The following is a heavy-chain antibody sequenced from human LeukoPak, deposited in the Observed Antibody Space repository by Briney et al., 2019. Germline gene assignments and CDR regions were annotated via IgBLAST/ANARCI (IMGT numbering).Heavy chain of an antibody. Sequence: ASVKVSCKASGYTFTVYYIHWVRQAPGQGLEWMGRINPNSGGTHFAQKFQGRVTMTRDTSISTAYMELSRLSSGDAALYYCARESHKNSFDFWGQGTMVTVSS. J-gene: IGHJ3*01. CDR2: INPNSGGT. CDR1: GYTFTVYY. V-gene: IGHV1-2*06. CDR3: ARESHKNSFDF.